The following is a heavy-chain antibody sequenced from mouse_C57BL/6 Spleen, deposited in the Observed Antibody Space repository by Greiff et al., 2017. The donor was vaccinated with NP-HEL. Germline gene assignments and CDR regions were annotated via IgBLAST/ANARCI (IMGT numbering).Heavy chain of an antibody. CDR2: IDPENGDT. CDR3: TSERNYGSSHYAMDY. J-gene: IGHJ4*01. V-gene: IGHV14-4*01. Sequence: VQLQQSGAELVRPGASVKLSCTASGFNIKDDYMHWVKQRPEQGLEWIGWIDPENGDTEYAPKFKGKATITADTSSNTAYLQLSSLTYEDTAVYYCTSERNYGSSHYAMDYWGQGTSVTVSS. D-gene: IGHD1-1*01. CDR1: GFNIKDDY.